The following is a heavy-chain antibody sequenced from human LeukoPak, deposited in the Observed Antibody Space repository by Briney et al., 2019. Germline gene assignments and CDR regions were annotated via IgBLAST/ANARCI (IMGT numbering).Heavy chain of an antibody. D-gene: IGHD3-10*01. Sequence: PGGSLRLSCAASGFTFSNAWMNWVRQAPGKGLEWVSYITSSSSTIYYADSVKGRFTISRDNAKNSLYLQMNSLRAEDTAVYYCARVVYGSGSYYRFFDYWGQGTLVTVSS. CDR3: ARVVYGSGSYYRFFDY. CDR2: ITSSSSTI. CDR1: GFTFSNAW. V-gene: IGHV3-48*01. J-gene: IGHJ4*02.